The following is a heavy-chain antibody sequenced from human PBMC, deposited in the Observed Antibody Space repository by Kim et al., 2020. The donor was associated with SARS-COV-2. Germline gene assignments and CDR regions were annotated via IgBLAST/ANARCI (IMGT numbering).Heavy chain of an antibody. CDR1: GFTFSSYW. CDR3: ASPPGSTPNN. J-gene: IGHJ4*02. D-gene: IGHD2-2*01. V-gene: IGHV3-74*01. CDR2: MNSDGSRI. Sequence: GGSLRLSCAASGFTFSSYWMHWVRQGPGKGLMWVSSMNSDGSRITYADSVKGRFTISRDNAKNTLYLQMNSLRAEDTAVYYCASPPGSTPNNWGQGTLAT.